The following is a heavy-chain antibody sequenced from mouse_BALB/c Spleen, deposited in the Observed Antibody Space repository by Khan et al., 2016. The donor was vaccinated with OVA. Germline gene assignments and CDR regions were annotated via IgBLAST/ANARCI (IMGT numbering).Heavy chain of an antibody. V-gene: IGHV3-6*02. CDR1: GYSFTSGYY. CDR2: ISYDGSN. Sequence: EVQLQESGPGLVKPSQSLSLTCSVTGYSFTSGYYWNWIRQFPGNKLEWMGYISYDGSNNYNPSLKNRFSITRDTSKNQFFLKLNSVTTEDTATYYCARDYYGSSYYFDYWGQGTTLTVSS. CDR3: ARDYYGSSYYFDY. J-gene: IGHJ2*01. D-gene: IGHD1-1*01.